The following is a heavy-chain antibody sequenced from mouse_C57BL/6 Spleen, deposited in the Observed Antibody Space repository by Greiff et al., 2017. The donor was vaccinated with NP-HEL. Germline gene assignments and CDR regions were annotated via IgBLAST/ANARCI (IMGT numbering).Heavy chain of an antibody. D-gene: IGHD2-3*01. CDR2: IHPNSGST. CDR1: GYTFTSYW. V-gene: IGHV1-64*01. CDR3: ARDYDGSYYFDY. J-gene: IGHJ2*01. Sequence: QVQLQQPGAELVKPGASVKLSCKASGYTFTSYWMHWVKQRPGQGLEWIGMIHPNSGSTNYNEKFKSKATLTVDKSSSTAYMQLSSLTSEDSAVYYCARDYDGSYYFDYWGQGTTLTVSS.